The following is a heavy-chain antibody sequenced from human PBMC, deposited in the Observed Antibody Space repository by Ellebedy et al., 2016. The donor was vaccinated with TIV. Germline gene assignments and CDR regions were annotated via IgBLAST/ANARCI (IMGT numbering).Heavy chain of an antibody. CDR2: VYHTGAT. J-gene: IGHJ4*02. V-gene: IGHV4-59*01. Sequence: MPGGSLRLSCTVSGGSIRGYYWSWIRQAPGKGLEWIGHVYHTGATNYNHSLKSRVTISMDTAENQVSLKLTSLTAADTAVYYCATWAIGNFQSFSDWGQGALVTVSS. CDR1: GGSIRGYY. CDR3: ATWAIGNFQSFSD. D-gene: IGHD1-7*01.